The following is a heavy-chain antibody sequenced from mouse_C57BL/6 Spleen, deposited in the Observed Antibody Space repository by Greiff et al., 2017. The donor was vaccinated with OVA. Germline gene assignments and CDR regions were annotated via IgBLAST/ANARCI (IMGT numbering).Heavy chain of an antibody. CDR2: IYPSDSET. Sequence: QVQLQQPGAELVRPGSSVKLSCKASGYTFTSYWMDWVKQRPGQGLEWIGNIYPSDSETHYNQKFKDKATLTVDKSSSTAYMQLSSLTSEDSAVYYCARREAYSNYDAYWGQGTLVTVSA. CDR3: ARREAYSNYDAY. D-gene: IGHD2-5*01. V-gene: IGHV1-61*01. CDR1: GYTFTSYW. J-gene: IGHJ3*01.